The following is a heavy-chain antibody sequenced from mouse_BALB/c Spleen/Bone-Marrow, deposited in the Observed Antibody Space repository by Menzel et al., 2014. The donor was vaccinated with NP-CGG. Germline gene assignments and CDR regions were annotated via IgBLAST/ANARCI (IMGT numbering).Heavy chain of an antibody. J-gene: IGHJ3*01. V-gene: IGHV4-1*02. CDR3: ARQYGNYWFAY. D-gene: IGHD2-10*02. CDR2: INPDSSTI. Sequence: EAKVVESGGGLVQPGGSLKLSCAASGFDFXRDWMTWVRQAPGKGLEWIGEINPDSSTINYAPSLKDKFIISRDNAKNTLDLQMSKVRSEDTALYYCARQYGNYWFAYWGQGTLVTVSA. CDR1: GFDFXRDW.